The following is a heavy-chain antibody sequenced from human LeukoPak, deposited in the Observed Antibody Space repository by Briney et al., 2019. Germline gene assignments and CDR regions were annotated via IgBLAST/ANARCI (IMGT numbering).Heavy chain of an antibody. CDR3: ARGRSGHYFDY. Sequence: GGSLRLSCAASGFTFSNFWLHWVRQAPGKGLVWVSRINSDGSSTSYADSVKGRVTISRDNAKKTLYLQMNSLRAEDTAVYYCARGRSGHYFDYWGQGTLVTVSS. CDR1: GFTFSNFW. D-gene: IGHD5-12*01. CDR2: INSDGSST. J-gene: IGHJ4*02. V-gene: IGHV3-74*01.